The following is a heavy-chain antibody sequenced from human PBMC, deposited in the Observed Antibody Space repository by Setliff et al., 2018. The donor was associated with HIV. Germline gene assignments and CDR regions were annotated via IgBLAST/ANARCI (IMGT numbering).Heavy chain of an antibody. CDR3: AKDSLGGYDSSGYVDY. D-gene: IGHD3-22*01. CDR1: GFTFSSYG. CDR2: IWYDGSNK. Sequence: GGSLRLSCAASGFTFSSYGMHWVRQAPGKGLEWVAVIWYDGSNKYYADSVKGRFAISRDNSKNTLYLQMNSLRAEDTAVYYCAKDSLGGYDSSGYVDYWGQGTLVTVSS. V-gene: IGHV3-30*02. J-gene: IGHJ4*02.